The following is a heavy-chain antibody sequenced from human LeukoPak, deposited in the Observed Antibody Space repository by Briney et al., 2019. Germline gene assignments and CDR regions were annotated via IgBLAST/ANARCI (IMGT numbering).Heavy chain of an antibody. D-gene: IGHD2-15*01. V-gene: IGHV3-48*03. CDR2: ISSSGSTI. J-gene: IGHJ4*02. Sequence: GGSLRLSCAASGFTFSSYEMNWVRQAPGKGLEWVSYISSSGSTIYYADSVKGRLTISRDNAKNSLYLQMNSLRAEDTAVYYCARDPRYCSGGSCYFPTFYFDYWGQGTLVTVSS. CDR3: ARDPRYCSGGSCYFPTFYFDY. CDR1: GFTFSSYE.